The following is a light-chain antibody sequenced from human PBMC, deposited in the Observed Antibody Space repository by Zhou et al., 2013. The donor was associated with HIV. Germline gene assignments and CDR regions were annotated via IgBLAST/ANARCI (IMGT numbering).Light chain of an antibody. CDR1: QGIRND. CDR2: ATS. Sequence: AIQMTQSPSSLSASVGDRVTITCRASQGIRNDLGWYQQKPGKAPKLLIYATSNLQSGVPLRFSGSRSGTEFALTISSLQPDDYGTYYCQQYNTYPITFGQGTRLDI. CDR3: QQYNTYPIT. J-gene: IGKJ5*01. V-gene: IGKV1-6*01.